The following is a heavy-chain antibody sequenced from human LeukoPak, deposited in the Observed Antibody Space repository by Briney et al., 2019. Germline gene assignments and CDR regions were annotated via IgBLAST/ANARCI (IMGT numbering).Heavy chain of an antibody. CDR3: ARDRRAFDI. CDR1: GYTFTAYY. Sequence: GASVKGSSKASGYTFTAYYMHWVRQAPGQGREWIGLINPNSGGTNYAQKFQGRVTMTRDTSISTAYMELSRLRSDDTAVYYCARDRRAFDIWGQGTMVTVSS. CDR2: INPNSGGT. J-gene: IGHJ3*02. V-gene: IGHV1-2*02.